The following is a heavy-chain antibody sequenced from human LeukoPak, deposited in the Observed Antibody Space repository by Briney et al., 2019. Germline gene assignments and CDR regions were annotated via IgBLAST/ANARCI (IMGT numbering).Heavy chain of an antibody. CDR1: GGSISSYY. Sequence: SETLSLTCTVSGGSISSYYWSWIRQPPGKGLEWIGYIYYSGSTNYSPSLKSRVTISVDTSKNQFSLKLSSVTAADTAVYYCARVGAPHIFYFDYWGQGTLVTVSS. J-gene: IGHJ4*02. V-gene: IGHV4-59*01. CDR2: IYYSGST. CDR3: ARVGAPHIFYFDY.